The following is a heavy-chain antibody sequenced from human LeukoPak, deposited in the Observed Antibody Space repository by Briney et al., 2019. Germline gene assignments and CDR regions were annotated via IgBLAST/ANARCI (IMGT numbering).Heavy chain of an antibody. J-gene: IGHJ5*02. CDR1: GGSISSYY. D-gene: IGHD3-3*01. V-gene: IGHV4-59*01. Sequence: ASETLSLTCTVSGGSISSYYWSWIRQPPGKGLEWIGYIYYSGSTNYNPSLKSRVTISVDTSKNQFSLKLSSVTAADTAVYYCARAEVVYDFWSGYYTGDWFDPWGQGTLVTVSS. CDR2: IYYSGST. CDR3: ARAEVVYDFWSGYYTGDWFDP.